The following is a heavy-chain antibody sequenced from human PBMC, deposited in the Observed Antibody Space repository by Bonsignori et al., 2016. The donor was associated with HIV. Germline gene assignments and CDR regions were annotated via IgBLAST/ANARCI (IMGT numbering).Heavy chain of an antibody. Sequence: WIRQPPGKGLEWVSAISGSGGSTYYADSVKGRFTISRDNSKNTLYLQMNSLRAEDTAVYYCATSNVWDSSSWYAYWGQGTLVTVSS. V-gene: IGHV3-23*01. CDR3: ATSNVWDSSSWYAY. D-gene: IGHD6-13*01. J-gene: IGHJ4*02. CDR2: ISGSGGST.